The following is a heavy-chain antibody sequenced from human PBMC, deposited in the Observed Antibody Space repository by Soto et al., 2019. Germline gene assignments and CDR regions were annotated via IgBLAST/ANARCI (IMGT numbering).Heavy chain of an antibody. V-gene: IGHV3-23*01. CDR2: ISVSGGST. D-gene: IGHD3-10*01. J-gene: IGHJ5*02. CDR3: VKMEYYSRFDP. Sequence: GGSLRLSCAASGFTFSSYAMSWVRQAPGRGLEWVSAISVSGGSTYYADSMKGRFTLSRDNSKNTLYLQMNSLRAEDTAVYYCVKMEYYSRFDPWGQGTLVTVSS. CDR1: GFTFSSYA.